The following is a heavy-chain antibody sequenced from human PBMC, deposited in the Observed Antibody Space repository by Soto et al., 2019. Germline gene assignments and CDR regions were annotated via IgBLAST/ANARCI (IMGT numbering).Heavy chain of an antibody. CDR2: IYPSGRT. D-gene: IGHD6-13*01. CDR3: ERDRKAAGPSNWFDP. J-gene: IGHJ5*02. CDR1: GGSISYYY. V-gene: IGHV4-4*07. Sequence: SETLSLTCTVSGGSISYYYWSWIRQSAGKGLEWIGRIYPSGRTNYNPSLKGRVTMSVDTSNNQFSLNLGSVTAADTAVYYCERDRKAAGPSNWFDPWGQGTLVTVSS.